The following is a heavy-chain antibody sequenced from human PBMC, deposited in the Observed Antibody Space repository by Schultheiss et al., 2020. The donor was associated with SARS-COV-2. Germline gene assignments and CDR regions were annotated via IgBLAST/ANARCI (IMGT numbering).Heavy chain of an antibody. D-gene: IGHD4-11*01. CDR1: GFTFSSYD. V-gene: IGHV3-21*04. Sequence: GESLKISCAASGFTFSSYDMHWVRQATGKGLEWVSSISDSGVSTYYVDSVKGRFTISRDNAKNSLYLQMNSLRAEDTAVYYCARASKILQYFDYWGQGTLVTVSS. CDR2: ISDSGVST. CDR3: ARASKILQYFDY. J-gene: IGHJ4*02.